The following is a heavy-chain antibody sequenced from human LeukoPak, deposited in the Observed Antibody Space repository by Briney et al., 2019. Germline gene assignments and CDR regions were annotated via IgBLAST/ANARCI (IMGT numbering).Heavy chain of an antibody. CDR2: INSDGSST. D-gene: IGHD3-22*01. CDR1: GFTFSSYW. CDR3: ARALGDSSGYWFFDY. V-gene: IGHV3-74*01. J-gene: IGHJ4*02. Sequence: PGGSLRLSCAASGFTFSSYWMHWVRQAPGKGLVWVSRINSDGSSTSYADSVKGRFTISRDNAENTLYLQTNSLRAEDTAVHYCARALGDSSGYWFFDYWGQGTLVTVSS.